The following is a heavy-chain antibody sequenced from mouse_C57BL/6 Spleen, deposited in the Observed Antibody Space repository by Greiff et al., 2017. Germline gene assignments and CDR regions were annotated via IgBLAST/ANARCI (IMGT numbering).Heavy chain of an antibody. D-gene: IGHD1-1*01. CDR2: IYPGSGNT. Sequence: VQLQESGAELVRPGASVKLSCKASGYTFTDYYINWVKQRPGQGLEWIARIYPGSGNTYYNEKFKGKATLTAEKSSSTAYMQLSSLTSEDSAVYFCARPATTVVVGGNYYAMDYWGQGTSVTVSS. CDR3: ARPATTVVVGGNYYAMDY. J-gene: IGHJ4*01. CDR1: GYTFTDYY. V-gene: IGHV1-76*01.